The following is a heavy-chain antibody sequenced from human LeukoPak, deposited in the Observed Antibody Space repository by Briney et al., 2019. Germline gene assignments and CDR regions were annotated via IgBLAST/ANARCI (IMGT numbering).Heavy chain of an antibody. Sequence: SETLSLTCAVSGGSISSVGYYWNWIRRYPGKGLEWIGYISYSGSSYYNPSLMSRVSISVDTSKNQFSLKLSSVTAADTAVYYCAREDYYDRSGYYQTARWFDPWGQGTLVTVSS. CDR2: ISYSGSS. D-gene: IGHD3-22*01. CDR1: GGSISSVGYY. V-gene: IGHV4-31*11. CDR3: AREDYYDRSGYYQTARWFDP. J-gene: IGHJ5*02.